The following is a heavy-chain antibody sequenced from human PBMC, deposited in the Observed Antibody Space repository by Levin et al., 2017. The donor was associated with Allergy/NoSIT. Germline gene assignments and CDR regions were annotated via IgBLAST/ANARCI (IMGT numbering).Heavy chain of an antibody. J-gene: IGHJ4*02. Sequence: SETLSLTCTVSGGSISSSSYYWGWIRQPPGKGLEWIGSIYYSGSTYYNPSLKSRVTISVDTSKNQFSLKLSSVTAADTAVYYCARHLETPENGEFDYWGQGTLVTVSS. CDR2: IYYSGST. CDR1: GGSISSSSYY. CDR3: ARHLETPENGEFDY. D-gene: IGHD3-10*01. V-gene: IGHV4-39*01.